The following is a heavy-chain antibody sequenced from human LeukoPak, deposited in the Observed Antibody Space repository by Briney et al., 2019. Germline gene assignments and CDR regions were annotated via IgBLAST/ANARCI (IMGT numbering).Heavy chain of an antibody. CDR3: ARDRLGPSFSVSHFDL. CDR1: GFTFVDYG. Sequence: GGSLRLSCATSGFTFVDYGLGWVRRAPGKGLEWLCAINYNGGITDYADSVKGRFTISRDNAKNSLYLRMDSLRDEDTALYYCARDRLGPSFSVSHFDLWGQGTLVTVSS. CDR2: INYNGGIT. V-gene: IGHV3-20*04. J-gene: IGHJ4*02. D-gene: IGHD3-3*02.